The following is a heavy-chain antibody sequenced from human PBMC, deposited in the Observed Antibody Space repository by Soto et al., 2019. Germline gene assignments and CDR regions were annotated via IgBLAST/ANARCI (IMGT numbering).Heavy chain of an antibody. D-gene: IGHD3-22*01. J-gene: IGHJ4*02. CDR2: IKQDGSEK. CDR1: GFTFSSYW. Sequence: GGSLRLSCAASGFTFSSYWMSWVRQAPGKGLEWVANIKQDGSEKYYVDSVKGRFTISRDNAKNSLYLQMNSLRAEDTAMYYCARLYDSSGYYFDYWGQGTLVTVSS. V-gene: IGHV3-7*01. CDR3: ARLYDSSGYYFDY.